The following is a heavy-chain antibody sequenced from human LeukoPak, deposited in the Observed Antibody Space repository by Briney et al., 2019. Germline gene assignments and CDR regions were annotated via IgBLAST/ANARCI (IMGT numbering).Heavy chain of an antibody. Sequence: PGGSLRLSCAGSGFTFSTYWMRWVRQAPGGGLVWVSGINTDGSTTSYADSVKGQFTISRDNGKNTMYLQMSSLRAEDTAVYYCAKESGYDVDLEYWGQGALVTVSS. CDR3: AKESGYDVDLEY. CDR1: GFTFSTYW. CDR2: INTDGSTT. V-gene: IGHV3-74*01. J-gene: IGHJ4*02. D-gene: IGHD5-12*01.